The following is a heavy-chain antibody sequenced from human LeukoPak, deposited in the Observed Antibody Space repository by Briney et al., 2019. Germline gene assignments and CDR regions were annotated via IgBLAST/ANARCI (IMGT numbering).Heavy chain of an antibody. V-gene: IGHV1-2*02. CDR1: GYTFTGYY. CDR2: INPNSGGT. J-gene: IGHJ4*02. Sequence: ASVKVSCKASGYTFTGYYMHWVRQAPGQGLEWMGWINPNSGGTNYAQKFQGRVTMTRDTSISTAYMELSRLRSDDTAVYYCARDTTYYDSSGYYGYWGQGTLVTVSS. CDR3: ARDTTYYDSSGYYGY. D-gene: IGHD3-22*01.